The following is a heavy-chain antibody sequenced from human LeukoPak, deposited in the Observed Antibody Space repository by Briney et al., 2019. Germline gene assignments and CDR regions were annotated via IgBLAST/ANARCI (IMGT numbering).Heavy chain of an antibody. CDR2: IWYDGSNK. V-gene: IGHV3-33*01. Sequence: PGRSLRLSCAASGFTFSSHGMHWVRQAPGKGLEWVAVIWYDGSNKYYADSVKGRFTISRDNSKNTLYLQMNSLRAEDTAVYYCARARNNYDSSGYSALDYWGQGTLVTVSS. CDR3: ARARNNYDSSGYSALDY. J-gene: IGHJ4*02. D-gene: IGHD3-22*01. CDR1: GFTFSSHG.